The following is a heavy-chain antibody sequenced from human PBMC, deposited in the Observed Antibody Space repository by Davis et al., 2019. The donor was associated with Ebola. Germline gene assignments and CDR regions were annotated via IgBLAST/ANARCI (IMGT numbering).Heavy chain of an antibody. V-gene: IGHV1-8*01. J-gene: IGHJ6*04. CDR3: ARAGDASPTTVWGTGYYYYGMDV. D-gene: IGHD4-11*01. CDR1: GYTFTSYD. Sequence: ASVKVSCKASGYTFTSYDINWVRQATGQGLEWMGWMNPNSGNTGYAQKFQCRVTMTRNTSISTAYMELSSLRSEDTAVYYCARAGDASPTTVWGTGYYYYGMDVWGKGTTVTVSS. CDR2: MNPNSGNT.